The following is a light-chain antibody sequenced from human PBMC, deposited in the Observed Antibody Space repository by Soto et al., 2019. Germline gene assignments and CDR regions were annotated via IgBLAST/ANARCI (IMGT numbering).Light chain of an antibody. V-gene: IGKV3-11*01. CDR3: QQRSNWRPT. CDR2: DAS. J-gene: IGKJ4*01. Sequence: EIVLTQSPATLSLSPGERATLSCRASQSVSSYLAWYQQKPGQARRLLIYDASNRATGIPARFSGSGSGTDFTLTISSLEPEDFAVYYCQQRSNWRPTFGGGTKVEIK. CDR1: QSVSSY.